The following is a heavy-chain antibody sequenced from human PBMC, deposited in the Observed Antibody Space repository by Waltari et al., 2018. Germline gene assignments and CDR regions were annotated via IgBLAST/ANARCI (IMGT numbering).Heavy chain of an antibody. CDR2: IYTSGST. CDR1: GGSISSGSYY. J-gene: IGHJ6*02. D-gene: IGHD1-7*01. Sequence: QVQLQESGPGLVKPSQTLSLTCTVSGGSISSGSYYWSWLRQPAGKGLEWIGRIYTSGSTNYNPSLKSRVTISVDTSKNQFSLKLSSVTAADTAVYYCARGLTGTTLVEYYGMDVWGQGTTVTVSS. V-gene: IGHV4-61*02. CDR3: ARGLTGTTLVEYYGMDV.